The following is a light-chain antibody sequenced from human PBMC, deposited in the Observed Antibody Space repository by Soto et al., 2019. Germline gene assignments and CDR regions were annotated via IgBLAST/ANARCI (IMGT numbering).Light chain of an antibody. CDR1: QSIDSW. J-gene: IGKJ2*01. Sequence: DIQMTQSPSTLSASIGDRVTITCRSSQSIDSWLAWYQLKPGKAPKLLIYRASGLQNGIPSRFSGSGSGREFILTFSSLQPYDFATYYCKRYHTFSTFGHGTKREIK. CDR3: KRYHTFST. CDR2: RAS. V-gene: IGKV1-5*03.